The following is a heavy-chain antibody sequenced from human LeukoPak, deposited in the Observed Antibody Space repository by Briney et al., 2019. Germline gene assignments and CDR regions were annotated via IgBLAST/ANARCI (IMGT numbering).Heavy chain of an antibody. CDR3: AKNYEPGRGVPYGMDV. V-gene: IGHV3-23*01. CDR1: GFTFSSYD. Sequence: QSGGSLGLSCAASGFTFSSYDMNWVRQAPGKGLEWVSAFGAGTGAITIYADSVKGRFTISRDDSKSTLYLQMNSLRAEDTAIYYCAKNYEPGRGVPYGMDVWGQGTTVTVSS. J-gene: IGHJ6*02. D-gene: IGHD3-10*01. CDR2: FGAGTGAIT.